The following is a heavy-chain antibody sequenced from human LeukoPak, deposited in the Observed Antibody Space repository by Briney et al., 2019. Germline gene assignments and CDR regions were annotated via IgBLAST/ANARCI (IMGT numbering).Heavy chain of an antibody. J-gene: IGHJ4*02. CDR1: GYTFTNYG. D-gene: IGHD6-19*01. CDR2: ISAHDGTR. CDR3: ARRSTLYSSGRFYFDY. Sequence: GASVKVSGKASGYTFTNYGITWVRQAPGQRLEWMGWISAHDGTRNYALKHEDRVTMTTDTSTSTAYMELRGLRSDDTAVYYCARRSTLYSSGRFYFDYWGQGTLVTVSS. V-gene: IGHV1-18*01.